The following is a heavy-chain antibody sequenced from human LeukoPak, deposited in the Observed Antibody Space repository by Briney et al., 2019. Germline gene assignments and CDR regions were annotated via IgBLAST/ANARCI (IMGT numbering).Heavy chain of an antibody. CDR2: INPNSGGT. CDR3: ARDSRLRLGELSSEIDY. D-gene: IGHD3-16*02. Sequence: ASVKVSCKASGYTFTGYYMHWVRQAPGQGLEWMGRINPNSGGTNYAQKFQGRVTITRDTSISTAYMELSSLRSDDTAVYYCARDSRLRLGELSSEIDYWGQGTLVTVS. CDR1: GYTFTGYY. V-gene: IGHV1-2*06. J-gene: IGHJ4*02.